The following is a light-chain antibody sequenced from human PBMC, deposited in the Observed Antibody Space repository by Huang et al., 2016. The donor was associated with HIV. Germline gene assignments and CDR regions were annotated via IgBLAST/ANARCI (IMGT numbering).Light chain of an antibody. J-gene: IGKJ4*01. Sequence: EIVLTQSPATLSLSPGDRATLSCRASQRVGVSLAWYQQKPGQAPRPLIFEASNRATGSPDRCSGSGSGTDFTLTIDSLQPDDFAIYYCQQRTKWPPVLTFGGGTRVEIK. CDR1: QRVGVS. V-gene: IGKV3-11*01. CDR2: EAS. CDR3: QQRTKWPPVLT.